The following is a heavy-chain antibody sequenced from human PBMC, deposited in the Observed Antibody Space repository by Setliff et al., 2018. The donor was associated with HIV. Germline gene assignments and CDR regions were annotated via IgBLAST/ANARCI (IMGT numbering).Heavy chain of an antibody. J-gene: IGHJ3*02. V-gene: IGHV4-4*07. CDR2: IHTSGNI. D-gene: IGHD3-22*01. Sequence: SETLSLTCIVSGGSISSNYWSWIRQSAGKELGWIGRIHTSGNIRYNPSLQSRVTMSTDTSNNQFSLKLSSVTAADTAVYYCVKVGPSYYYDSTGYSPDAFDIWGHGTKVTVSS. CDR1: GGSISSNY. CDR3: VKVGPSYYYDSTGYSPDAFDI.